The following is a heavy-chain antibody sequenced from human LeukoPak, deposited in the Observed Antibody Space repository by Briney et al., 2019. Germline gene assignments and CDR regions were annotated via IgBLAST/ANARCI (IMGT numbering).Heavy chain of an antibody. V-gene: IGHV3-30*18. CDR3: AKDLYLTGYSFDY. Sequence: GRSLRLSCAASGFTFSRYGMHWVRQAPGKGPEWVAVISYDGSNKYYADSVKGRFTISRDNSKNTLYLQMNSLRAEDTAVYYCAKDLYLTGYSFDYWGQGTLVTVSS. J-gene: IGHJ4*02. CDR1: GFTFSRYG. D-gene: IGHD3-9*01. CDR2: ISYDGSNK.